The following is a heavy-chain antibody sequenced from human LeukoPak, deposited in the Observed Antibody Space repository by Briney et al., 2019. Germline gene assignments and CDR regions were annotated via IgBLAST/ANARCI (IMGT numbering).Heavy chain of an antibody. CDR2: ISGSGGST. CDR1: GFTFRSYA. V-gene: IGHV3-23*01. J-gene: IGHJ4*02. CDR3: AKGVAADRKRDLTRYYFDY. D-gene: IGHD1-14*01. Sequence: VGSLRLSCAGSGFTFRSYAMTWVRQAPGKGLDWVSAISGSGGSTYYADSVKGRFTISRDNSKNTLYLQMNSLRAEDTAVYYCAKGVAADRKRDLTRYYFDYWGQGTLVTVSS.